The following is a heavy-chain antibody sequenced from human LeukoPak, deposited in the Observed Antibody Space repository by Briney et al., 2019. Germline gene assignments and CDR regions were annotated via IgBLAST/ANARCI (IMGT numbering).Heavy chain of an antibody. Sequence: GGSLRLSCAASGFTFSDYYMSWIRQAPGKGLEWVSYISSSGSTICYADSVKGRFAISRDNAKNSLYLQMNSLRAEATAVYYCARTAGYYYYGMDVWGQGTTVTVSS. D-gene: IGHD6-13*01. J-gene: IGHJ6*02. CDR2: ISSSGSTI. CDR3: ARTAGYYYYGMDV. CDR1: GFTFSDYY. V-gene: IGHV3-11*01.